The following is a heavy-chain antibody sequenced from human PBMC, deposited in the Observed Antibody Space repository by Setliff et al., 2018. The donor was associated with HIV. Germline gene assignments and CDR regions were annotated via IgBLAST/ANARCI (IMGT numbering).Heavy chain of an antibody. CDR2: ISYGGIT. V-gene: IGHV4-39*07. CDR3: ARVPGRDYYDTSGDFDY. J-gene: IGHJ4*02. D-gene: IGHD3-22*01. CDR1: GGSISSSHDF. Sequence: SEILSLTCTVSGGSISSSHDFWNWIRQPPGKGLEWIGAISYGGITYYNPSLTSRVTISVDTSKNQFSLKVTSVTAADTAVYYCARVPGRDYYDTSGDFDYWGLGTLVTVSS.